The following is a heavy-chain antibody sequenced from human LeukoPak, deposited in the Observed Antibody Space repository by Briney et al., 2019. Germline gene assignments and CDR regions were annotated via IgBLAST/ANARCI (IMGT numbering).Heavy chain of an antibody. J-gene: IGHJ4*02. CDR3: ARVRSSGEPHLDF. D-gene: IGHD3-10*01. CDR2: TYYSGST. Sequence: SETLSLTCTGSGGSISSYYWIWIRQRPGKGLGGIGNTYYSGSTNYNPSLKSRVTISVDTSQNQFSLKLSSVTAADTAVYYCARVRSSGEPHLDFCGQGTLVTVSS. V-gene: IGHV4-59*01. CDR1: GGSISSYY.